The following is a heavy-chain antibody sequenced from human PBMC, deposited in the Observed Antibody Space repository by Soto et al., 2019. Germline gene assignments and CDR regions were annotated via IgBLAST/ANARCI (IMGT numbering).Heavy chain of an antibody. CDR2: IIPIFGTA. D-gene: IGHD5-18*01. Sequence: SVKVSCKASGGTFSSYAISWVRQAPGQGLEWMGGIIPIFGTANYAQKFQGRVTITADESTSTAYMELSSLRSEDTAVYYCARDYLSTAMVSQSWWFDPWGQGTLVTVSS. J-gene: IGHJ5*02. V-gene: IGHV1-69*13. CDR1: GGTFSSYA. CDR3: ARDYLSTAMVSQSWWFDP.